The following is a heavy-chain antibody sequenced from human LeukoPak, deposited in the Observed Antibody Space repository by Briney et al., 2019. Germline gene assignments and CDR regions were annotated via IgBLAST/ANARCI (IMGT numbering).Heavy chain of an antibody. Sequence: PSGTLSLTCAISDEPFSGYYWGWIRQPPGKGLELIGEINRNGNTDYNPSLKSRVSMSIDTSKNQFSLKLISVTAADTAVYYCARLVPERFFQLNPEGYYDYWGQGTLVTVSS. CDR2: INRNGNT. D-gene: IGHD3-3*01. J-gene: IGHJ4*02. V-gene: IGHV4-34*01. CDR1: DEPFSGYY. CDR3: ARLVPERFFQLNPEGYYDY.